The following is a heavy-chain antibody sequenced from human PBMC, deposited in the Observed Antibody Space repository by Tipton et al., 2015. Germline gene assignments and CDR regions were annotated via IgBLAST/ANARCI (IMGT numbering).Heavy chain of an antibody. D-gene: IGHD3-22*01. CDR2: ISWDGGST. V-gene: IGHV3-43*01. J-gene: IGHJ4*02. Sequence: SLRLSCAASGFTFDDYTMHWVRQAPGKGLEWVSLISWDGGSTYYADSVRGRFTISRDNSKNTLYLQMSSLRAEDTAVYYCARAEGYYDVSGYFHWGQGTLVTVS. CDR3: ARAEGYYDVSGYFH. CDR1: GFTFDDYT.